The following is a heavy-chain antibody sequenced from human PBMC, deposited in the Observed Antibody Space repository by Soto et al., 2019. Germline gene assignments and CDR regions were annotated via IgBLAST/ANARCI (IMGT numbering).Heavy chain of an antibody. V-gene: IGHV1-69*01. D-gene: IGHD6-19*01. J-gene: IGHJ6*02. Sequence: QVQLVESGAEVKKPGSSVKVSCKASGGTFSSDAISWVRQAPGQGLEWMGGIIPIFGTANYAQKFQGRVTITADESTSTAYMELSSLRSEDTAVYYCARSPSSYSSGWYYYYGMDVWGQGTTVTVSS. CDR2: IIPIFGTA. CDR1: GGTFSSDA. CDR3: ARSPSSYSSGWYYYYGMDV.